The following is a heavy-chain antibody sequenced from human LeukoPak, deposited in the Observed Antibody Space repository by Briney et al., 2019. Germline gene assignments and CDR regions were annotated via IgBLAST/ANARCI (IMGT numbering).Heavy chain of an antibody. V-gene: IGHV3-11*04. D-gene: IGHD3-22*01. Sequence: GGSLRLPCAASGFTFSDYYMSWIRQAPGKGLEWVSYISSSGSTIYYADSVKGRFTISRDNAKNSLYLQMNSLRAEDTAVYYCARDLDLDYDSSGYYYWGQGTLVTVSS. CDR1: GFTFSDYY. J-gene: IGHJ4*02. CDR2: ISSSGSTI. CDR3: ARDLDLDYDSSGYYY.